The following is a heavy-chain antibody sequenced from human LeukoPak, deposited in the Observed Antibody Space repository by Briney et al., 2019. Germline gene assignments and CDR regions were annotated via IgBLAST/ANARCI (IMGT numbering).Heavy chain of an antibody. Sequence: GGSLRLSCAASGFTVSSNYMNWVRQAPGKGLEWVSVIYSGGSTYYADSVKGRFTISRDNSKNTLYLQMNSLRAEDTAVYYCAKGGMSTIVRGVIGYMDVWGKGTTVTISS. CDR3: AKGGMSTIVRGVIGYMDV. CDR2: IYSGGST. D-gene: IGHD3-10*01. V-gene: IGHV3-53*01. CDR1: GFTVSSNY. J-gene: IGHJ6*03.